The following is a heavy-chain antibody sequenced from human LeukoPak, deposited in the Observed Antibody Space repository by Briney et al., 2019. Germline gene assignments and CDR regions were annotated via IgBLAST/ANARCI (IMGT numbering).Heavy chain of an antibody. V-gene: IGHV4-59*01. CDR1: GGSISSYY. CDR3: ARVLNPNWFDP. Sequence: SETLSLTCTVSGGSISSYYWSWIRQPPGKGLEWMGYIYYSGSTNYNPSLKRRVTISVDTYKNQFSLKLSSVTAADTAVYYCARVLNPNWFDPWGQGTLVTVSS. CDR2: IYYSGST. J-gene: IGHJ5*02.